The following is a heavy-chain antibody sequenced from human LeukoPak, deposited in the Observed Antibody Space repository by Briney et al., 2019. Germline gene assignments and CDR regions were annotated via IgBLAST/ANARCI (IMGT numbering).Heavy chain of an antibody. V-gene: IGHV3-9*01. J-gene: IGHJ4*02. Sequence: GGSLRLSCAASGFTFDDYAMHWVRQAPGKGLEWVSGISWNSGSIGYPDSVKGRFTITRDNAKNFLYLQMNSLRAEDTALYYCAKENNGTYWSYYFDYWGQGTLVTVSS. CDR1: GFTFDDYA. D-gene: IGHD1-7*01. CDR2: ISWNSGSI. CDR3: AKENNGTYWSYYFDY.